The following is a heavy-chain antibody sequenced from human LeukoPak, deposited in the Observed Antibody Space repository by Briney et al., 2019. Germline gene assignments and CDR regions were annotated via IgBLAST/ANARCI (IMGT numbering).Heavy chain of an antibody. V-gene: IGHV3-21*01. CDR1: GFTFSSYS. CDR2: ISSSSSYI. D-gene: IGHD3-10*01. Sequence: GGSLRPSCAASGFTFSSYSMNWVRQAPGKGLEWVSSISSSSSYIYYADSVKGRFAISRDNAKNSLYLQMNSLRAEDTAVYYCARAYGSGSYYFDYWGQGTLVTVSS. J-gene: IGHJ4*02. CDR3: ARAYGSGSYYFDY.